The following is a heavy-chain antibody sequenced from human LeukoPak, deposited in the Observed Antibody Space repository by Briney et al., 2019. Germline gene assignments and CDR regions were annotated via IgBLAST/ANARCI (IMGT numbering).Heavy chain of an antibody. D-gene: IGHD3-22*01. CDR1: GFTFSNYW. CDR2: INQDGSEI. CDR3: ARHRMIVVRTTNWYFDL. V-gene: IGHV3-7*01. Sequence: GGSLRLSCAASGFTFSNYWMSWVRQAPGKGLEWLANINQDGSEIYYVDSVKGRFTISRDNGKNSLYLQISRLRVDDTAVYYCARHRMIVVRTTNWYFDLWGRGTLVTVSS. J-gene: IGHJ2*01.